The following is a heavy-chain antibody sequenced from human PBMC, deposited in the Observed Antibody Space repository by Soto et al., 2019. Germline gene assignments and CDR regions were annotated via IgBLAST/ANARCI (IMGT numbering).Heavy chain of an antibody. V-gene: IGHV5-10-1*01. J-gene: IGHJ4*02. Sequence: GESLQISCKGSGYSFTSYWISWVRQMPGKGLEWMGRIDPSDSYTNYSPSFQGHVTISADKSISTAYLQWSSLKASDTAMYYCARLGYCSSTSCYTIDYWGQGTLVTVSS. CDR3: ARLGYCSSTSCYTIDY. CDR2: IDPSDSYT. D-gene: IGHD2-2*02. CDR1: GYSFTSYW.